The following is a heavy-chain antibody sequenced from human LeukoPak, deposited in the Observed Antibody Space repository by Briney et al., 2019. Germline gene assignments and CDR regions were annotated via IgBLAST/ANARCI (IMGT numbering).Heavy chain of an antibody. Sequence: PGGSLRLSCAAYGFTFSTYWMHWVRQAPGKGLVWVSHIKNDGGNTTYADSVKGRFTISRDSTKNTLFLQTNSLRDDDTAVYYCAAIESSGGRKFDYWGHGALVTVSS. V-gene: IGHV3-74*01. CDR2: IKNDGGNT. CDR3: AAIESSGGRKFDY. J-gene: IGHJ4*01. CDR1: GFTFSTYW. D-gene: IGHD3-16*01.